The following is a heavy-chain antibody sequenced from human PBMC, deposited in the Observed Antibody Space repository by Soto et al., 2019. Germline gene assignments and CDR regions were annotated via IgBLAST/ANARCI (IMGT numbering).Heavy chain of an antibody. D-gene: IGHD3-10*01. CDR1: GYTFTSYD. CDR2: MNPNSGNT. CDR3: ARGLLLWFGELLNWFDP. Sequence: ASVKVSCKASGYTFTSYDINWVRQATGQGLEWMGWMNPNSGNTGYAQKFQGRVTMTRTTSISTAYMELSSLRSEVTAVYYCARGLLLWFGELLNWFDPWGQGTLVTVSS. J-gene: IGHJ5*02. V-gene: IGHV1-8*01.